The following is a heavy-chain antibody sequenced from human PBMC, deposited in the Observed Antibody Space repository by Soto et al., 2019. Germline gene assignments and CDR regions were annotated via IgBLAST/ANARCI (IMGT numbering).Heavy chain of an antibody. CDR2: IYYSGST. CDR1: GGSISSYY. D-gene: IGHD3-16*02. CDR3: ARDLGLRLGELSSYNWFDP. J-gene: IGHJ5*02. Sequence: SETLSLTCTVSGGSISSYYWSWIRQPPGKGLEWIGYIYYSGSTNYNPSLKSRVTISVDTSKNQFSLKLSSVTAADTAVYYCARDLGLRLGELSSYNWFDPWGQGTLVTVSS. V-gene: IGHV4-59*01.